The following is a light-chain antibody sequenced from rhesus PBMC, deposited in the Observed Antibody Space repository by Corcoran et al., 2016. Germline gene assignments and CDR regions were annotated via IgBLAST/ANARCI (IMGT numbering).Light chain of an antibody. Sequence: EIVMTQSPATLSLSPGERATLSCRASQSVSSSLAWYQQKPGQAPRLLIYGASSRAPGTPARFSGSGSGKEFTLTISSLEPKDFAVYYCQQYSNWPFTFGPGTKLDIK. CDR2: GAS. CDR1: QSVSSS. J-gene: IGKJ3*01. V-gene: IGKV3-42*03. CDR3: QQYSNWPFT.